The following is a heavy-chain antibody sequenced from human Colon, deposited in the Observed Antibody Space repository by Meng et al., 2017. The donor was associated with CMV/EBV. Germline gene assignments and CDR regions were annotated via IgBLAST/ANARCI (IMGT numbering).Heavy chain of an antibody. D-gene: IGHD2-21*01. CDR1: GFSFTSYW. CDR2: MNAEGTII. Sequence: GESLKISCAASGFSFTSYWMHWVRQAPGKGLVWISVMNAEGTIINNADSVKGRFTISRGNARNTLYLQMNSLRGDDTAVYYCVVKGSAWFDYWGQGTLVTVSS. V-gene: IGHV3-74*01. CDR3: VVKGSAWFDY. J-gene: IGHJ4*02.